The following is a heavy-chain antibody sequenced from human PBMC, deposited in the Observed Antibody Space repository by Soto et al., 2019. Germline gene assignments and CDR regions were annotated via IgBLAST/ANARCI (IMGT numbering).Heavy chain of an antibody. J-gene: IGHJ5*02. Sequence: QVPLVQSGAEVKKPGASVKVSCQASGYTFTSYGISWVRQAPGQGLEWMGWISAYNGNTNYAQKLQGRVTMTTDTSTSTAYMELRSLRSDDTAVYYCARDLGDGGELPRNWFDPWGQGTLVTVSS. V-gene: IGHV1-18*01. CDR1: GYTFTSYG. D-gene: IGHD1-26*01. CDR2: ISAYNGNT. CDR3: ARDLGDGGELPRNWFDP.